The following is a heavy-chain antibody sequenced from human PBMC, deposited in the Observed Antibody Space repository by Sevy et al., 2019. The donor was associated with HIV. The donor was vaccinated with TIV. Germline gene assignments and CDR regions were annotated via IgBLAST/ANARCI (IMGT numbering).Heavy chain of an antibody. D-gene: IGHD3-22*01. CDR1: GFTFSSYA. CDR2: ISYDGSNK. CDR3: ARGRVVMNYFDY. J-gene: IGHJ4*02. Sequence: GGSLRLSCAASGFTFSSYAMHWVRQAPGKGLEWVAVISYDGSNKYYADSVKGRFTISRDNSKNTLYLQMNSLRAEDTAVYCCARGRVVMNYFDYWGQGTLVTVSS. V-gene: IGHV3-30-3*01.